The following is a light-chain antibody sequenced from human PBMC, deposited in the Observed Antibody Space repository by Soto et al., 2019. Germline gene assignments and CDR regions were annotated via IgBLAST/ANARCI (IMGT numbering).Light chain of an antibody. CDR1: SSNIGAGYD. CDR2: GNS. V-gene: IGLV1-40*01. CDR3: QSYDSSLSGSAV. Sequence: QAVVTQPPSVSGAPGQRVTISCTGSSSNIGAGYDVHWYQQLPGTAPKLLIYGNSNRPSGVPDRFSGSKSGTSASLAITGLQAEDEADYSCQSYDSSLSGSAVFGGGTTLTVL. J-gene: IGLJ2*01.